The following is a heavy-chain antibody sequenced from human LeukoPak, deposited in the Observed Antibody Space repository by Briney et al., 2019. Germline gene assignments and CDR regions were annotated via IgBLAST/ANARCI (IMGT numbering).Heavy chain of an antibody. D-gene: IGHD2-15*01. CDR3: VGCSGGTCSDFDY. V-gene: IGHV3-11*04. CDR1: GFTFSDYY. Sequence: GGSLRLSCAASGFTFSDYYMSWIRQAPGKGLEWVSYISSSGSTIYYADSVRGRFTISRDNAKNSMYLQMNSLKAEDTAVYYCVGCSGGTCSDFDYWGRGTLVTVSS. CDR2: ISSSGSTI. J-gene: IGHJ4*02.